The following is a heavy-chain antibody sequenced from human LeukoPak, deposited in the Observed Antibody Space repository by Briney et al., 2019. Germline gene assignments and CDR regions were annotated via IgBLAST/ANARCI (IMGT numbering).Heavy chain of an antibody. CDR1: GGSISSYY. D-gene: IGHD3-3*01. CDR2: IYYSGST. Sequence: SETLSLTCTVSGGSISSYYWSWIRQPPGKGVEWIGYIYYSGSTKYKPSLKSRVTISVDTSKNQFSLKLSSVTAADTAVYYCARGRFLDAFDIWGQGTMVTVSS. V-gene: IGHV4-59*01. J-gene: IGHJ3*02. CDR3: ARGRFLDAFDI.